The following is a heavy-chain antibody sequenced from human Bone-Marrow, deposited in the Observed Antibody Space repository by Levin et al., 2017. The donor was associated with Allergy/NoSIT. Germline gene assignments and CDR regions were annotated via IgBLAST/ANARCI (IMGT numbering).Heavy chain of an antibody. Sequence: GGSLRLSCVASGFTFPDYYMGWVRQAPGKGLEWISYTRSRGSTVYYADSVMGRFTVSRDNAENTLYVQMNSLRAEDTAVYYCARVRGSDVSTANYYYYGMDVWGQGTTVVVS. CDR1: GFTFPDYY. V-gene: IGHV3-11*01. J-gene: IGHJ6*02. CDR2: TRSRGSTV. D-gene: IGHD3-10*01. CDR3: ARVRGSDVSTANYYYYGMDV.